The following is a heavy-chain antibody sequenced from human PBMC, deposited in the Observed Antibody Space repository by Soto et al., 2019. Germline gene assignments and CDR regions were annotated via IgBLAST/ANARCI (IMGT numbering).Heavy chain of an antibody. CDR1: GFTFSSYG. CDR2: ISYDGSNK. CDR3: AKDIAAAANLWAFDI. J-gene: IGHJ3*02. D-gene: IGHD6-13*01. Sequence: PGGSLRLSCAASGFTFSSYGMHWVRQAPGKGLEWVAVISYDGSNKYYAESVKGRFTISRDNSKNTLYLQMNSLRAEDTAVYYCAKDIAAAANLWAFDIWGQGTMVTVTS. V-gene: IGHV3-30*18.